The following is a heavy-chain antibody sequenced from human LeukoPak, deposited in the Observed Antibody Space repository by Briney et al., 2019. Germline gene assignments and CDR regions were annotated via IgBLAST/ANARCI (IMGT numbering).Heavy chain of an antibody. Sequence: GESLRISCKGSGYSFTSYWISWVRQMPGKGLEWMGRIDPGDSYINYSPSFQGHVTISADKSSSTAYLQWYSLKASDTATYYCARLGKVRGHYYYGMDVWGQGTTVTVSS. CDR3: ARLGKVRGHYYYGMDV. V-gene: IGHV5-10-1*01. D-gene: IGHD4-23*01. CDR2: IDPGDSYI. J-gene: IGHJ6*02. CDR1: GYSFTSYW.